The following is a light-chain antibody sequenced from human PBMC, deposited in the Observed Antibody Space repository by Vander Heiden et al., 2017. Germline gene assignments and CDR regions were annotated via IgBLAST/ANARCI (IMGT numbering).Light chain of an antibody. Sequence: DIQMTQSPSSLSASVGDRVTITCQASQDISNYLNWYQQKPGKAPKRLIDDASNLETGVPSRISGSGSGTDLTFTISSMKPEDSATYDCQQYDKPLFTCGPGTKVXIK. CDR3: QQYDKPLFT. J-gene: IGKJ3*01. CDR1: QDISNY. CDR2: DAS. V-gene: IGKV1-33*01.